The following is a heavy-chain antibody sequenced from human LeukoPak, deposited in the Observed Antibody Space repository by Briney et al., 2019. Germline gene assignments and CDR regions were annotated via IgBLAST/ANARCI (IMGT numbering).Heavy chain of an antibody. J-gene: IGHJ6*04. V-gene: IGHV3-9*03. CDR2: ISWNSGSI. CDR3: AKAAGYGFWSGSDV. Sequence: GRSLRLSCAASGFTFDDYAMHWVRQAPGKGLEWVSGISWNSGSIGYADSVKGRFTISRDNAKNSLYLQMNSLRAEDMALYYCAKAAGYGFWSGSDVWGKGTTVTVSS. CDR1: GFTFDDYA. D-gene: IGHD3-3*01.